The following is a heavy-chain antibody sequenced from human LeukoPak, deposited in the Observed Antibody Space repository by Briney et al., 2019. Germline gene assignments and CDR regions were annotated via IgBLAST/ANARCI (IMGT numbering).Heavy chain of an antibody. Sequence: ASVKVSCKASGYTFTSYDINWVRQATGQGLEWMGWMNPNSGNTGYAQKFQGRVTMTRNTSISTAYMELSSLRSEDTAVYYCAIMVRGVRLIGGDYWGQGTLVTVSS. CDR1: GYTFTSYD. CDR3: AIMVRGVRLIGGDY. J-gene: IGHJ4*02. D-gene: IGHD3-10*01. CDR2: MNPNSGNT. V-gene: IGHV1-8*01.